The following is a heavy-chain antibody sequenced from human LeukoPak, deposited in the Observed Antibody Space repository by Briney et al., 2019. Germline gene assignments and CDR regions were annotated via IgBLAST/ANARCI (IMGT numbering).Heavy chain of an antibody. CDR3: ARFPTKNCSGGSCYPNLGYYYYGMDV. V-gene: IGHV4-34*01. CDR1: GGSFSGYY. CDR2: INHSGST. Sequence: SETLSLTCAVYGGSFSGYYWSWIHQPPGKGLEWIGEINHSGSTNYNPSLKSRVTISVDTSKNQFSLKLSSVTAADTAVYYCARFPTKNCSGGSCYPNLGYYYYGMDVWGKGTTVTVSS. J-gene: IGHJ6*04. D-gene: IGHD2-15*01.